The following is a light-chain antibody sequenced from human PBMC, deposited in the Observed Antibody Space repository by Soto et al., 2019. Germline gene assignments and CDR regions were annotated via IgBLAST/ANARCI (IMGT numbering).Light chain of an antibody. CDR2: TNN. Sequence: QSVRTQPPSASATPGQRGTISCSGSNSNIGTNTVNWYQQLPGTAPRLLIYTNNQRPSGVPQRFSGSKTGTSASLAIGGLQSEDGADYYCAAWDDSLGAYVFGTGPKVTVL. CDR1: NSNIGTNT. J-gene: IGLJ1*01. CDR3: AAWDDSLGAYV. V-gene: IGLV1-44*01.